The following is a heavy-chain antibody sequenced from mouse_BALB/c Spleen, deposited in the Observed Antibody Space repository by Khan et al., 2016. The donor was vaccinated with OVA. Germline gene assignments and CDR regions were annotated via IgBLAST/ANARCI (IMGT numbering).Heavy chain of an antibody. V-gene: IGHV14-3*02. CDR2: IDPANGNT. D-gene: IGHD1-1*01. CDR3: VYGRSYWYVDG. J-gene: IGHJ1*01. CDR1: VFNIKDTY. Sequence: VQLQQSGAELVKPRASVKLSCTASVFNIKDTYMHWVKQRPEQGLEWIGRIDPANGNTKYDPKFQGKATITADTSSNTAYLQLSSLTSEDTAVYYCVYGRSYWYVDGWGAGTTVTVSS.